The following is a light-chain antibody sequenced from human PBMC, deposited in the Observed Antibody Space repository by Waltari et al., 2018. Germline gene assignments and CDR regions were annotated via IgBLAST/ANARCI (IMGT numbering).Light chain of an antibody. J-gene: IGKJ2*01. Sequence: IQLTQSPSSLSASVGDRVSITCRASQRISSFLAWYQQKPGKAPKLLIYAASTLQSGVPSRFSGSGSGTDFTLTISRLQPEDFATYYCQQLNSYLPTFGQGTKLEI. CDR2: AAS. CDR1: QRISSF. V-gene: IGKV1-9*01. CDR3: QQLNSYLPT.